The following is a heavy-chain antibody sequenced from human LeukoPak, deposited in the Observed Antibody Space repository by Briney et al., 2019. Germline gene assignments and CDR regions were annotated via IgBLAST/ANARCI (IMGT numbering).Heavy chain of an antibody. CDR1: GFTFSSYS. CDR3: ARCAGTPQYYYYYYYMDV. V-gene: IGHV3-21*01. D-gene: IGHD1/OR15-1a*01. J-gene: IGHJ6*03. CDR2: ISSSSIYI. Sequence: GGSLRLSCAASGFTFSSYSMNWVRQAPGKGLEWVSSISSSSIYIYYTDSVKGRFTISRDNAKNSLYLQMNSLRAEDTAVYYCARCAGTPQYYYYYYYMDVWGEGTTVTVSS.